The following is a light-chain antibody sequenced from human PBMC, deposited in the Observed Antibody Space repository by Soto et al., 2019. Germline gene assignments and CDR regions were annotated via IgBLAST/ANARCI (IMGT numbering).Light chain of an antibody. J-gene: IGLJ2*01. CDR3: CSYAGSSTRVV. CDR1: SSDVGSYNL. Sequence: QSALTQPASVSGSPGQSITISCTGTSSDVGSYNLVSWYQQHPGKAPKLMIYEVSKRPSGVSNRFSGSKSGNTASLTISGLQAEDESDYYCCSYAGSSTRVVFGGGTNVTVL. CDR2: EVS. V-gene: IGLV2-23*02.